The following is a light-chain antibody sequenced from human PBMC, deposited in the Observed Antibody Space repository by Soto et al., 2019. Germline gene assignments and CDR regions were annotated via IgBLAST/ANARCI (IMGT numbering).Light chain of an antibody. CDR1: SSNIGNNY. J-gene: IGLJ3*02. CDR3: ETWDSSLSEVV. V-gene: IGLV1-51*01. CDR2: DSN. Sequence: QSVLTQPPSVSAAPGQKVTISCSGSSSNIGNNYVSWYQQLPPAAPKLLIYDSNQRPSGIPDRFSGSESGTSATLGITGLQTGDEADYYCETWDSSLSEVVFGGGTKLTVL.